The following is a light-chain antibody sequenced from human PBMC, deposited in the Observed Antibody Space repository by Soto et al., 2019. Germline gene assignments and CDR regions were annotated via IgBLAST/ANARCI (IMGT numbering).Light chain of an antibody. V-gene: IGLV4-69*01. CDR1: SGHSSYA. CDR2: LNSDGSH. CDR3: QTWGTGIRV. Sequence: QLVLTQSPSASASLGASVKLTCILSSGHSSYAIAWHQQQAEKGPRYLMKLNSDGSHTKGDGIPDRFSGSSSGAERYLTISSLQSEDEADYYCQTWGTGIRVFGGGTKLTVL. J-gene: IGLJ2*01.